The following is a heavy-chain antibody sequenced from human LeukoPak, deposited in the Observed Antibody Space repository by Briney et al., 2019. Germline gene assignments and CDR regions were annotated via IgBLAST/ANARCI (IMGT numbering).Heavy chain of an antibody. CDR3: TTPLGGYYTY. CDR1: GFTFSDYY. D-gene: IGHD3-3*01. V-gene: IGHV3-11*01. Sequence: GGSLRLSCAASGFTFSDYYMSWIRQAPGKGLEWVSYISGSGSTIYYVDSVKGRFTISRDNAKNALYLQMNSLKTEDTAVYYCTTPLGGYYTYWGQGTLVTVSS. J-gene: IGHJ4*02. CDR2: ISGSGSTI.